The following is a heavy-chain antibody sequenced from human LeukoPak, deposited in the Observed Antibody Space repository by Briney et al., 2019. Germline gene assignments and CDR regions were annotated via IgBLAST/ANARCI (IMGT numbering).Heavy chain of an antibody. V-gene: IGHV3-66*01. CDR3: AREKTYDYVWGSSFDP. D-gene: IGHD3-16*01. J-gene: IGHJ5*02. Sequence: GGSLRLSCAASGFTVSSNYMSWVRQAPGKGLEWVSVIYSGGSTYYADSVKGRFTISRDNSKNTLYLQMNSLRAEDTAVYYCAREKTYDYVWGSSFDPWGQGTLVTVSS. CDR1: GFTVSSNY. CDR2: IYSGGST.